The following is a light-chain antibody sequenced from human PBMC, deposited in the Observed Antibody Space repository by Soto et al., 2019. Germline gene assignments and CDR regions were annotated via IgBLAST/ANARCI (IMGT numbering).Light chain of an antibody. CDR3: QTWGTGPWV. V-gene: IGLV4-69*01. CDR1: SGLSNYA. CDR2: LNSDGSH. Sequence: QPVLTQSPSASASLGASVKLTCTLSSGLSNYAIAWHQQQPEKGPRYLMKLNSDGSHSKGDGIPDRFSGSSSGAERYLTISSLQSEDEADYDCQTWGTGPWVFGGGTKLTVL. J-gene: IGLJ3*02.